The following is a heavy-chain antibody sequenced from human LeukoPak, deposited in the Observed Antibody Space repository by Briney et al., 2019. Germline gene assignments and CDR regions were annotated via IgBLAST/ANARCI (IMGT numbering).Heavy chain of an antibody. CDR3: ARGDYDILTGYYFDY. V-gene: IGHV1-2*04. CDR1: GYTFTDYY. Sequence: ASVKVSCKASGYTFTDYYIHWVRQARGRGLEWMGWINPKSGGTKNAQKFQGWVTMTRDTSISTAYMELSSLRYEDTAVYYCARGDYDILTGYYFDYWGQGTLVTVSS. J-gene: IGHJ4*02. D-gene: IGHD3-9*01. CDR2: INPKSGGT.